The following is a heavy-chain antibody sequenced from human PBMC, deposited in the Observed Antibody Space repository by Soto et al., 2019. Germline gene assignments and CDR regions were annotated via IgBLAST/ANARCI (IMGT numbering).Heavy chain of an antibody. J-gene: IGHJ5*02. CDR2: MNPNSGNT. V-gene: IGHV1-8*01. CDR1: GYTFTSYD. D-gene: IGHD3-10*01. CDR3: ARQIAGGNWFDP. Sequence: ASVKVSCKASGYTFTSYDINWVRQATGQGLEWMGWMNPNSGNTDYAQKFQGRVTMTRNTSISTAYMELSSLRSEDTAVYYCARQIAGGNWFDPWGQGTLVTVSS.